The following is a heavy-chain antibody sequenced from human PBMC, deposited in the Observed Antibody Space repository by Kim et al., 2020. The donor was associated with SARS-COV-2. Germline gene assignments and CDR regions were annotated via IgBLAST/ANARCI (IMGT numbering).Heavy chain of an antibody. CDR2: ISYNSENI. CDR1: GFTFSSCS. Sequence: GGSLRLSCAASGFTFSSCSMSWVRQAPGEGLEWVSAISYNSENIHYADSVKGRFTISRDNDKNMVFLQMNSLRVEDAGVYYCAKHGVAEDGRALDHWGQGILVTVSS. V-gene: IGHV3-23*01. J-gene: IGHJ4*02. CDR3: AKHGVAEDGRALDH. D-gene: IGHD2-15*01.